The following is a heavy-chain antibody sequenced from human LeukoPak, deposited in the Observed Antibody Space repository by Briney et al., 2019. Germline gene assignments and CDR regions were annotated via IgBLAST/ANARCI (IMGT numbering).Heavy chain of an antibody. J-gene: IGHJ3*02. CDR1: GFTFDDYA. Sequence: PGGSLRLSCAASGFTFDDYAMHWVRQAPGKGLEWVSGISWNSGSIGYADSVKGRFTISRDNAKNSLYLQMNSLRAEDTALYYCAKALYSSGRQDAFDIWGQGTMVTVSS. D-gene: IGHD6-19*01. V-gene: IGHV3-9*01. CDR3: AKALYSSGRQDAFDI. CDR2: ISWNSGSI.